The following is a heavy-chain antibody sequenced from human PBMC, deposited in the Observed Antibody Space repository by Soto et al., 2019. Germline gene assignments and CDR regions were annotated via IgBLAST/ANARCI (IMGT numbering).Heavy chain of an antibody. J-gene: IGHJ6*02. CDR1: GYTFTSYD. Sequence: QVQLVQSGAEVTKPGASVKVSCKASGYTFTSYDINWVRQATGQGLEWMGWMSPNSGATGYAQKFQGRVTMTRDTSISTAYMELSNLRSEDTAIYSCARGVDAGVDVWGQVTTVTVSS. CDR3: ARGVDAGVDV. D-gene: IGHD1-1*01. V-gene: IGHV1-8*01. CDR2: MSPNSGAT.